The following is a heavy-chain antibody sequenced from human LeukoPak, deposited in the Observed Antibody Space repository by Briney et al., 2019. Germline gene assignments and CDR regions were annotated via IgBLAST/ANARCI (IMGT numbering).Heavy chain of an antibody. J-gene: IGHJ5*02. CDR3: ARTYYDFWSGLRWFGP. Sequence: SETLSLTCTVSGGSISSYYWSWIRQPPGKGLEWIGYIYYSGSTNYNPSLKSRVTISVDTSKNQFSLKLSSVTAADTAVYYCARTYYDFWSGLRWFGPWGQGTLVTVSS. CDR1: GGSISSYY. D-gene: IGHD3-3*01. CDR2: IYYSGST. V-gene: IGHV4-59*01.